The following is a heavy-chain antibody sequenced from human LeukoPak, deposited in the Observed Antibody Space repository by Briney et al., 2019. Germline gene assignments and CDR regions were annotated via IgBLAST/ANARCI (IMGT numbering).Heavy chain of an antibody. Sequence: PGGSLRLSCAASGFTFSSYWMSWVRQAPGKGLEWVANIKQDGSEKYYVDPVKGRFTISRDNAKNSLYLQMNSLRAEDTAVYYCARPTMMRVRNGMGVWGSGTTVTVSS. D-gene: IGHD3-22*01. CDR3: ARPTMMRVRNGMGV. CDR2: IKQDGSEK. J-gene: IGHJ6*04. V-gene: IGHV3-7*01. CDR1: GFTFSSYW.